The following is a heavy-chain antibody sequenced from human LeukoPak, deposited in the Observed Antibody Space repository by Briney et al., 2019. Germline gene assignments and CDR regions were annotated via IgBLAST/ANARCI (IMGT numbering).Heavy chain of an antibody. J-gene: IGHJ4*02. CDR3: ARDTTYLSSSPTQAFDY. CDR2: ISSTSSYI. CDR1: GFTFSSY. D-gene: IGHD6-13*01. Sequence: GGSLRLSCAASGFTFSSYMNWVRQAPGKGLEWVSSISSTSSYIYYADAVKGRFTISRDNSKNTLYLQMNSLRAEDTAVYYCARDTTYLSSSPTQAFDYWGQGTLVTVSS. V-gene: IGHV3-21*04.